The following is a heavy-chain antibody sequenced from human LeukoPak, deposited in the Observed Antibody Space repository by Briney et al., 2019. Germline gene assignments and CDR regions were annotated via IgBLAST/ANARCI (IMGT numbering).Heavy chain of an antibody. CDR1: GYTFTGYY. Sequence: ASVKVSCKASGYTFTGYYMHWVRQAPGQGREWMGWINPNSGGTNSAQKFKGRFTMTRDTSISTAYMELSRLRSDDTAVCYCARYDSIGCPLDYWGQGTLVTVSS. CDR2: INPNSGGT. J-gene: IGHJ4*02. CDR3: ARYDSIGCPLDY. D-gene: IGHD3-22*01. V-gene: IGHV1-2*02.